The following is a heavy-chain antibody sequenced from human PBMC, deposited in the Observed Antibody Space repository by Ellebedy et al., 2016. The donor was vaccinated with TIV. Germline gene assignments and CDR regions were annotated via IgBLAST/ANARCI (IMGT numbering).Heavy chain of an antibody. CDR1: GDSVSSNSGA. CDR2: TYYRSRWFN. D-gene: IGHD3-16*01. V-gene: IGHV6-1*01. J-gene: IGHJ5*02. CDR3: ARGVNWFDP. Sequence: SQTLSLTCAISGDSVSSNSGAWHWFRQSPSRGLEWLGRTYYRSRWFNDYAMSVKSRITINADTSKNQFSLQLNSVTSEDTAVYYCARGVNWFDPWGQGTLVTVSS.